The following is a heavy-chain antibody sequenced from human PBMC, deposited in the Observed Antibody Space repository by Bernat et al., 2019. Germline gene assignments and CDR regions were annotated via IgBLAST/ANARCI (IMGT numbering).Heavy chain of an antibody. CDR3: AKGCGDSCFSVDS. Sequence: EVHVLESGGGLVQPGGCLRLSCAASGFTFSGYAMSWVRQAPGQGLEWVSGVSGSGRSTFYADSVKCRFTISRDNSKNTLYLQMNSLSAEDTAIYYCAKGCGDSCFSVDSWGQGTPVTVSS. J-gene: IGHJ4*02. CDR2: VSGSGRST. V-gene: IGHV3-23*01. D-gene: IGHD2-15*01. CDR1: GFTFSGYA.